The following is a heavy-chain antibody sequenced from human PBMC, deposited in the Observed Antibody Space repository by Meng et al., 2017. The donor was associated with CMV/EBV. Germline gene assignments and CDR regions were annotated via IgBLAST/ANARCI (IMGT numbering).Heavy chain of an antibody. V-gene: IGHV4-39*07. CDR1: CGSISSSSYY. CDR3: ARDLRLVAVAGNWFDP. CDR2: IYYSGST. J-gene: IGHJ5*02. D-gene: IGHD6-19*01. Sequence: QLQLQESGPGLVKPSETLSLTCTLSCGSISSSSYYWGWIRQPPGKGLEWIGSIYYSGSTYYNPSLKSRVTISVDTSKNQFSLKLSSVTAADTAVYYCARDLRLVAVAGNWFDPWGQGTLVTVSS.